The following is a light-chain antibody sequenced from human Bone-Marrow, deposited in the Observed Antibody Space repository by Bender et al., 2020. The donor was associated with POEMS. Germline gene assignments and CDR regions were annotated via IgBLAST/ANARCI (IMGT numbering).Light chain of an antibody. CDR3: QAWDSSTYV. CDR2: KDT. Sequence: SYELTQPSSVSVSPGQTAKITCSGDVLAGKYVRWFQQKPGQAPVMVIYKDTERPSGIPERFSGSNSGNTATLTISGTQAMDEADYYCQAWDSSTYVFGGGTKVTVL. CDR1: VLAGKY. V-gene: IGLV3-1*01. J-gene: IGLJ1*01.